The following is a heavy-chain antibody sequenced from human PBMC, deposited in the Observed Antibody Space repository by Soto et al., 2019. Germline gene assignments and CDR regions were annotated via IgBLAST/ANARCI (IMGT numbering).Heavy chain of an antibody. V-gene: IGHV4-61*08. CDR2: IHHSGNT. CDR1: GGSISSGGYY. Sequence: SETLSLTCTVSGGSISSGGYYWSWIRQHPGKELEWIGYIHHSGNTNYSPSLRSRVTMSVDTSKNQFSLKLNSMTAADTAIYYCARVGGSGWNFDSWGQGILVTVSS. D-gene: IGHD6-19*01. CDR3: ARVGGSGWNFDS. J-gene: IGHJ4*02.